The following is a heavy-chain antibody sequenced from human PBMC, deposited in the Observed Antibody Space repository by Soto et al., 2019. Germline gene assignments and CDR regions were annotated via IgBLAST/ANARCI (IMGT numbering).Heavy chain of an antibody. CDR2: ISYDGSNK. CDR1: GFTFSSYG. J-gene: IGHJ6*02. Sequence: PGGSLRLSCAASGFTFSSYGMHWVRQAPGKGLEGVAVISYDGSNKYYADSVKGRFTISRDNSKNTLYLQMNSLRAEDTAVYYCATDRVRGVIVLYYYYYYGMDVWGQGTTVTVSS. CDR3: ATDRVRGVIVLYYYYYYGMDV. V-gene: IGHV3-30*03. D-gene: IGHD3-10*01.